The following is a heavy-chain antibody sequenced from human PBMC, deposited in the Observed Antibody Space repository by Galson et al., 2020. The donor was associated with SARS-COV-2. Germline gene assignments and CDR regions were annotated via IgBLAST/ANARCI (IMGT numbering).Heavy chain of an antibody. J-gene: IGHJ3*02. D-gene: IGHD5-18*01. CDR1: GGSMSNSY. V-gene: IGHV4-59*08. CDR2: IYYNGGT. CDR3: ARLYTFGSWDPDAFDI. Sequence: ASETLSLTCTVSGGSMSNSYWRWLRQSPGKGLEWIGYIYYNGGTHYSPSLKSRVTISVNLAKNQFSLHLRYVTASDTAVYFCARLYTFGSWDPDAFDIWGQGTMVSVSS.